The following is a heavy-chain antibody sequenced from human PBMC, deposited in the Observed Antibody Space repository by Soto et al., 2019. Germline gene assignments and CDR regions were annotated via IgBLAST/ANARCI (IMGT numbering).Heavy chain of an antibody. Sequence: SLKISCAASGFTFDDYAMHWVRQAPGKGLEWVSGISWNSGSIGYADSVKGRFTISRDNAKNSLYLQMNSLRAEDTALYYCAKDYYYDSSGYFDYWGQGTLVTVSS. CDR2: ISWNSGSI. D-gene: IGHD3-22*01. V-gene: IGHV3-9*01. J-gene: IGHJ4*02. CDR3: AKDYYYDSSGYFDY. CDR1: GFTFDDYA.